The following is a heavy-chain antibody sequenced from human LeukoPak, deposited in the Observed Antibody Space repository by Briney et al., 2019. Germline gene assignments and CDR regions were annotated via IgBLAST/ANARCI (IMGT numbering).Heavy chain of an antibody. Sequence: GGSLRLSCAASGFTFSSYAMHWVRQAPGKGLEWVAVISYDGSNKYYADSVKGRFTISRDNSKNTLHLQMNSLRAEDTAVYYCASPWGWFGELSLAAADYWGQGTLVTVSS. D-gene: IGHD3-10*01. CDR2: ISYDGSNK. CDR3: ASPWGWFGELSLAAADY. J-gene: IGHJ4*02. CDR1: GFTFSSYA. V-gene: IGHV3-30*04.